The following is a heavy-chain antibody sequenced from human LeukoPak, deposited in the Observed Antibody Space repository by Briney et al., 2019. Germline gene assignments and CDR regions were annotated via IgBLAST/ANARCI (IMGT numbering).Heavy chain of an antibody. CDR3: ARGRKGYYDSSGYYSGAFDI. CDR1: GFTFGDYA. D-gene: IGHD3-22*01. CDR2: IRSKAYGGTT. V-gene: IGHV3-49*03. Sequence: GGSLRLSCTASGFTFGDYAMSWFRQAPGKGLEWVGFIRSKAYGGTTEYAASVKGRFTISRDDSKSIAYLQMNSLKTEDTAVYYCARGRKGYYDSSGYYSGAFDIWGQGTMVPVSS. J-gene: IGHJ3*02.